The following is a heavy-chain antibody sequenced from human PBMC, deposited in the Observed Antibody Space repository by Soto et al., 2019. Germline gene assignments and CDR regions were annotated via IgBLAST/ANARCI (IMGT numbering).Heavy chain of an antibody. CDR3: ARDHTDIVVVVAKDTNWFDP. CDR2: INPSGGST. D-gene: IGHD2-15*01. J-gene: IGHJ5*02. CDR1: GYTFTSYY. V-gene: IGHV1-46*01. Sequence: GASVKVSCKASGYTFTSYYMRWVRQAPGQGLEWMGIINPSGGSTSYAQKFQGRATMTRDTSTSTVYMELSSLRSEDTAVYYCARDHTDIVVVVAKDTNWFDPWGQGTLVTVSS.